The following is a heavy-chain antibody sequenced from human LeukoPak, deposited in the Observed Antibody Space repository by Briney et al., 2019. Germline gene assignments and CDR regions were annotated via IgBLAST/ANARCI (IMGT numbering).Heavy chain of an antibody. CDR2: INPNSGGT. CDR1: GYTFTDSY. D-gene: IGHD6-6*01. J-gene: IGHJ4*02. Sequence: ASVKVSCKASGYTFTDSYVHWGRQAPGQGLEWMGWINPNSGGTDYAQKFQGRVTMTRDTSINTAYMELSRLTPDDTAVYFCARGFVDYWGQGTLLTVSS. CDR3: ARGFVDY. V-gene: IGHV1-2*02.